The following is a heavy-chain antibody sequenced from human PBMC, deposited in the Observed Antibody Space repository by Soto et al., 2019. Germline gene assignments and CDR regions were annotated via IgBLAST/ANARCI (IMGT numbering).Heavy chain of an antibody. Sequence: QVQLVQSGTEVKKPGSSVKVSCKASGGTFSSYAISWVRQAPGQGLEWMGGIIPIFGTANYAQKFQGRVTITADKSTSTAYMELSSLRSEDTAVYYCARETTVTNYYYYGMDVWGQGTTVTVSS. V-gene: IGHV1-69*06. CDR1: GGTFSSYA. D-gene: IGHD4-17*01. CDR2: IIPIFGTA. J-gene: IGHJ6*02. CDR3: ARETTVTNYYYYGMDV.